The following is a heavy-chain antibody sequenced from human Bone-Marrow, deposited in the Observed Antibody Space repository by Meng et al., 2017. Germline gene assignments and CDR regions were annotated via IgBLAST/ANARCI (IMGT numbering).Heavy chain of an antibody. CDR3: ARAAYDIWSGYAP. J-gene: IGHJ5*02. CDR2: IYHDGST. Sequence: QGRLQEAGPGLVKPSGTLSLTCAVSGASISSSHWWGWVRQSPGKGLEWIGEIYHDGSTNYTPSLKSRVTISVDKSKNQFSLKLSSVTAADTAVYYCARAAYDIWSGYAPWGQGSLVTVSS. CDR1: GASISSSHW. D-gene: IGHD3-3*01. V-gene: IGHV4-4*02.